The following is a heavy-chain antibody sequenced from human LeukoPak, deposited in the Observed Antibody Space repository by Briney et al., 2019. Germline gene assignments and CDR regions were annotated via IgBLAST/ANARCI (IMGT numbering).Heavy chain of an antibody. V-gene: IGHV1-2*02. J-gene: IGHJ4*02. CDR2: INPNSGGT. CDR1: GYTFTGYY. CDR3: ASGLGGSDN. Sequence: ASVKVSCKASGYTFTGYYMHWVRQAPGQGLEWMGWINPNSGGTNYAQKFQGRVTMTWDTSITTTYMELSGLTSDDTAIYYCASGLGGSDNWGQGTLVTVSS. D-gene: IGHD1-26*01.